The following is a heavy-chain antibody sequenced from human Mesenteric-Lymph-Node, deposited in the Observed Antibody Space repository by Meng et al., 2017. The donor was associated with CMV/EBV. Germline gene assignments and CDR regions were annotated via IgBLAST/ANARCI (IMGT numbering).Heavy chain of an antibody. Sequence: GESLKISCAASGFTFSNYAMRWVRQAPGKGLEWVAVIWYDGSNKYYADSVKGRFTISRDNAKNSLYLQMNSLRAEDTAVYYCARDGGGSYDFWGGYHTWGQGTLVTVSS. CDR3: ARDGGGSYDFWGGYHT. CDR1: GFTFSNYA. D-gene: IGHD3-3*01. CDR2: IWYDGSNK. J-gene: IGHJ5*02. V-gene: IGHV3-33*08.